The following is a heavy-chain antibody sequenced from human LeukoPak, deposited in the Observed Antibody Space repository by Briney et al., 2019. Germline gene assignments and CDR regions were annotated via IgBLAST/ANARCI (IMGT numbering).Heavy chain of an antibody. J-gene: IGHJ5*02. V-gene: IGHV1-24*01. D-gene: IGHD3-16*02. CDR3: ATLRGDYVWGSYRPPLNWFDP. CDR2: FDPEDGET. CDR1: GYTLTELS. Sequence: ASVKVSCKVSGYTLTELSMHWVRQAPGKGLEWMGGFDPEDGETIYAQKFQGRVTMTEDTSTDTAYMELSSLGSEDTAVYYCATLRGDYVWGSYRPPLNWFDPWGQGTLVTVSS.